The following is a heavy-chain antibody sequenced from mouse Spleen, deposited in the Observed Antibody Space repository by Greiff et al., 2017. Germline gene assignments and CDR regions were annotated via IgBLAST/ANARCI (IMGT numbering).Heavy chain of an antibody. J-gene: IGHJ1*01. V-gene: IGHV14-4*01. CDR3: TTNGYGWYFDV. Sequence: LVESGAELVRPGASVKLSCTASGFNIKDDYMHWVKQRPEQGLEWIGWIDPENGDTEYASKFQGKATITADTSSNTAYLQLSSLTSEDTAVYYCTTNGYGWYFDVWGAGTTVTVSS. D-gene: IGHD2-2*01. CDR2: IDPENGDT. CDR1: GFNIKDDY.